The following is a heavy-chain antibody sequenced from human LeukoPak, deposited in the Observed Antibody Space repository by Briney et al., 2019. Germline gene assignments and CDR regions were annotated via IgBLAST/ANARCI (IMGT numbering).Heavy chain of an antibody. V-gene: IGHV1-69*04. Sequence: ASVKVSCKASGYTFTGYYMHWVRQAPGQGLEWMGRLIPVPDIANYAQKFQGRVSITADKSTSTAYMELSSLRSEDTAVYYCARAWIVVLPAAPYYYYGMDVWGQGTTVTVSS. J-gene: IGHJ6*02. CDR3: ARAWIVVLPAAPYYYYGMDV. D-gene: IGHD2-2*01. CDR1: GYTFTGYY. CDR2: LIPVPDIA.